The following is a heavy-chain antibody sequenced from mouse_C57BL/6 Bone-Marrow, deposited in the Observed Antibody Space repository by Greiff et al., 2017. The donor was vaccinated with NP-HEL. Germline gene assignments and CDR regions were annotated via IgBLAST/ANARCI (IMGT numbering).Heavy chain of an antibody. CDR3: ARRVYFDY. Sequence: VQLQQSGAELVRPGASVKLSCKASGYTFTDYYINWVKQRPGQGLEWIARIYPGSGNTYYIEKFKGKATLTAEKSSSTAYMQLSSLTSEDSAVYFCARRVYFDYWGQGTTLTVSS. CDR1: GYTFTDYY. V-gene: IGHV1-76*01. CDR2: IYPGSGNT. J-gene: IGHJ2*01.